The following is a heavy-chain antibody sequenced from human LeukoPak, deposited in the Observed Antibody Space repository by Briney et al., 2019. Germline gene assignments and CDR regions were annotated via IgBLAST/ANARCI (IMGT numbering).Heavy chain of an antibody. CDR3: ARAYGDFSNPFDY. V-gene: IGHV3-21*01. J-gene: IGHJ4*02. CDR2: ISSSSSYI. D-gene: IGHD4-17*01. Sequence: PGGSLRLSCAASGFTFSSYSMNWVRQAPGKGLEWVSSISSSSSYIYYADSVKGRFTISRDNAKNSLYLQMNGLRAEDTAVYYCARAYGDFSNPFDYWGQGTLVTVSS. CDR1: GFTFSSYS.